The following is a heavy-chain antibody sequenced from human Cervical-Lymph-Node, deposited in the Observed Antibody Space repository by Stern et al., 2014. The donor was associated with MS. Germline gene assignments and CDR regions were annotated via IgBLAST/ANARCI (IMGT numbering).Heavy chain of an antibody. CDR3: AREVAGHRLGMMDV. V-gene: IGHV1-46*01. Sequence: QVQLVQSGAEVKKPGASVKVSCKASGNTFTRYYIHWVRQAPGQGLEWMGRINPSAGSTSYAQKFQGRVTMTRDTSTSTVYMELSSLRSEDTAVYYCAREVAGHRLGMMDVWGQGTTVTVSS. D-gene: IGHD6-19*01. CDR2: INPSAGST. J-gene: IGHJ6*02. CDR1: GNTFTRYY.